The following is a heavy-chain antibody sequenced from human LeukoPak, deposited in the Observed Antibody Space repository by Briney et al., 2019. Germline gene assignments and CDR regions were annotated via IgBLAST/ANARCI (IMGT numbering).Heavy chain of an antibody. J-gene: IGHJ6*02. Sequence: SETLSLTCTVSGDSITSYCWSWIRQPAGKGLEWIGRVCTRGSTYYNPSLKSRVAMSLDTSKTQFSLKLNSVTAADTAVYYCARGTFQILSGYWYSYGMDVWGRGTTVTVSS. CDR3: ARGTFQILSGYWYSYGMDV. D-gene: IGHD3-9*01. V-gene: IGHV4-4*07. CDR2: VCTRGST. CDR1: GDSITSYC.